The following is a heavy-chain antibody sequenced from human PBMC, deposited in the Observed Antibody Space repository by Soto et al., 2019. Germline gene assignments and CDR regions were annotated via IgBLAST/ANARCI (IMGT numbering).Heavy chain of an antibody. CDR2: ISYDGSNK. Sequence: GGSLRLSCAASGFTFSSYGMHWARQAPGKGLEWVAVISYDGSNKYYADSVKGRFTISRDNSKNTLYLQMNSLRAEDTAVYYCAKDGSVGEGPGEENHYYGMDVWGQGTTFTVSS. CDR1: GFTFSSYG. V-gene: IGHV3-30*18. CDR3: AKDGSVGEGPGEENHYYGMDV. D-gene: IGHD3-16*01. J-gene: IGHJ6*02.